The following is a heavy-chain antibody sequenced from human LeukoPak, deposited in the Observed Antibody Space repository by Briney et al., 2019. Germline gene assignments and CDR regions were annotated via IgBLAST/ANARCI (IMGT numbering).Heavy chain of an antibody. J-gene: IGHJ4*02. CDR2: INHSGST. CDR1: GGSFSGYY. D-gene: IGHD2-21*01. Sequence: SETLSLTCAVYGGSFSGYYWSWIRQPPGKGLEWIGEINHSGSTNYNPSLKGRATISVDSSKNQFSLKLTSVTAADTGVYYCARVPDFIARPCDSWGPGTLVTVSS. V-gene: IGHV4-34*01. CDR3: ARVPDFIARPCDS.